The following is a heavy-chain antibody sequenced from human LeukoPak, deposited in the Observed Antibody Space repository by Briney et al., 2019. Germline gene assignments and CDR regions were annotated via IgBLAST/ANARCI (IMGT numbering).Heavy chain of an antibody. CDR2: FNSDGTTT. CDR3: AVGRGYDIFDY. CDR1: GFTFSSYW. D-gene: IGHD3-9*01. V-gene: IGHV3-74*01. Sequence: GGSLRLSCAACGFTFSSYWMHWVRQDPGKALLWVSHFNSDGTTTNYADSVRGRFTITRNNAKNTLYLQMNSLRVEDTAVYYCAVGRGYDIFDYWGQGTLVTVSS. J-gene: IGHJ4*02.